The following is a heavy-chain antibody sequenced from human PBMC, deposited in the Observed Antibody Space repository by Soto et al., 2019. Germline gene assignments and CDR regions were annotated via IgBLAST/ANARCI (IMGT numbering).Heavy chain of an antibody. J-gene: IGHJ5*02. CDR2: ITDAGGRT. D-gene: IGHD4-17*01. Sequence: PGGSLRLSCAASGFTSFNYAMSWVRQAPGKGLEWVSVITDAGGRTYYAASAQGRFTISRDNSKNTLYLQMHSLRAEDTAIYYCAKSVGTYGDNTERAERFDPWGQGTLVTVSS. CDR1: GFTSFNYA. V-gene: IGHV3-23*01. CDR3: AKSVGTYGDNTERAERFDP.